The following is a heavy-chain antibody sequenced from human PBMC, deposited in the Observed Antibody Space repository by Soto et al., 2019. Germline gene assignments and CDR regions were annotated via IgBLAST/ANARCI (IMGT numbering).Heavy chain of an antibody. CDR3: ARDMRGLDSYGYGGYYGMDV. CDR1: GFTVSSNY. Sequence: EVQLVESGGGLIQPGGSLRLSCAASGFTVSSNYMSWVRQAPGKGLEWVSVIYSGGSTYYADSVKGRFTISRDNSKNTLYLQMNSLRAEDTAVYYCARDMRGLDSYGYGGYYGMDVWGKGTTVTVSS. D-gene: IGHD5-18*01. J-gene: IGHJ6*04. CDR2: IYSGGST. V-gene: IGHV3-53*01.